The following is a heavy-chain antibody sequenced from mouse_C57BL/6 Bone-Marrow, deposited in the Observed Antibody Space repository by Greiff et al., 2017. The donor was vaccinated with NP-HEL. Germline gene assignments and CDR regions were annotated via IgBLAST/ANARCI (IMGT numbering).Heavy chain of an antibody. Sequence: LQESGAELVRPGASVTLSCKASGYTFTDYEMHWVKQTPVHGLEWIGAIDPETGGTAYNQKFKGKAILTADKSSSTAYMELRSLTSEDSAVYYCTRLTYDYDALYAMDYWGQGTSVTVSS. CDR2: IDPETGGT. CDR1: GYTFTDYE. CDR3: TRLTYDYDALYAMDY. V-gene: IGHV1-15*01. D-gene: IGHD2-4*01. J-gene: IGHJ4*01.